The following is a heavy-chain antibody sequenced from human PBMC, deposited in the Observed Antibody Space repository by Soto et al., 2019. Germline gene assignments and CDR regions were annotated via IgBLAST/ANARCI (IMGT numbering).Heavy chain of an antibody. J-gene: IGHJ5*02. Sequence: QITLKESGPTLVKPTQTLTLTCTFSGFSLSTSGVGVGWIRQPPGKALEWLALIYWDDDKRYSPSLKSRPTINKDTPKTQVVLTMTNMDPVDTATYYCAHLPFRRIAVSYWFDPWGQGTLVTVSS. CDR1: GFSLSTSGVG. D-gene: IGHD6-19*01. CDR3: AHLPFRRIAVSYWFDP. CDR2: IYWDDDK. V-gene: IGHV2-5*02.